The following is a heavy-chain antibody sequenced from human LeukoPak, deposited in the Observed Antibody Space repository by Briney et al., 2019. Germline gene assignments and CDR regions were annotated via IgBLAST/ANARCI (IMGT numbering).Heavy chain of an antibody. J-gene: IGHJ4*02. V-gene: IGHV3-64*01. CDR2: ISSNGGST. Sequence: GGSLRLSCAASGFTFSSYAMSWVRQAPGKGLEWVSAISSNGGSTYYANSVKGRFTISRDNSKNTLYLQMGSLRAEDMAVYYCAREASRRYFDWLPDPYLDYWGQGTLVTVSS. D-gene: IGHD3-9*01. CDR1: GFTFSSYA. CDR3: AREASRRYFDWLPDPYLDY.